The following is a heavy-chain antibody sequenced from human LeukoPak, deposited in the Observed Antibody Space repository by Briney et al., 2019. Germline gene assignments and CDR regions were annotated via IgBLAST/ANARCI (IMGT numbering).Heavy chain of an antibody. Sequence: GGSLRLSCAASGFTFPTYAMSWVRQAPGKGLEWVSLISNSGGNTWYADSVKGRFTISRDNSKNTLYLQMNSLRAEDTATYYCAKALNYWYFDLWGRGNLVTVSS. CDR3: AKALNYWYFDL. CDR1: GFTFPTYA. CDR2: ISNSGGNT. J-gene: IGHJ2*01. V-gene: IGHV3-23*01.